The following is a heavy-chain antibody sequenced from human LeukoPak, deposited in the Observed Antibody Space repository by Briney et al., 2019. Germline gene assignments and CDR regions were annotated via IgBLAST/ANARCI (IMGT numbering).Heavy chain of an antibody. CDR2: MSHSGGST. V-gene: IGHV3-48*01. Sequence: PGGSLRLSCAASGFTFSSYCMHLVRQAPGRGLEWVSIMSHSGGSTYYADSVKGRFTISRDNAKNSLYLQMNSLRAEDTAVYYCARDFPNAGDYWGQGTLVTVSS. D-gene: IGHD2-8*01. J-gene: IGHJ4*02. CDR1: GFTFSSYC. CDR3: ARDFPNAGDY.